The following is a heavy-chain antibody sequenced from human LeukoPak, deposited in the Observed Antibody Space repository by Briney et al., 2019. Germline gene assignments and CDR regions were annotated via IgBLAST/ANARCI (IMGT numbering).Heavy chain of an antibody. J-gene: IGHJ4*02. CDR2: IGGSGDST. V-gene: IGHV3-23*01. CDR3: AKTRPLDSSSWSHGDY. Sequence: GGSLRLSCAASGFTFSSYAMSWVRQAPGEGLEWVSAIGGSGDSTYYGDSVKGRFTISRDNSKNTLYLQMNSLRAEDTAVYYCAKTRPLDSSSWSHGDYWGQGTLVTVSS. CDR1: GFTFSSYA. D-gene: IGHD6-13*01.